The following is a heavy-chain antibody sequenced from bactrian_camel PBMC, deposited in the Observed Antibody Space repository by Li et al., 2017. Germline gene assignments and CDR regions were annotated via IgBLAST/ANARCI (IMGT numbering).Heavy chain of an antibody. CDR3: ATVAQVGVEYFNY. V-gene: IGHV3S17*01. D-gene: IGHD5*01. J-gene: IGHJ4*01. CDR2: INWNGDST. CDR1: GFTARFSDYC. Sequence: QLVESGGGAVQAGGSVRLSCVGSGFTARFSDYCMGWFRQYPGKGLEWVSTINWNGDSTNYADSMKGRFTISIDNAKNTVYLQMISLIPEDTAVYYCATVAQVGVEYFNYWGQGTQVTVS.